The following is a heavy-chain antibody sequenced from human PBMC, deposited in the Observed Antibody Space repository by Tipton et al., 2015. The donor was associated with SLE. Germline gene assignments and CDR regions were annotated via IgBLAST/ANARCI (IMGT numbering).Heavy chain of an antibody. CDR2: MYTSGST. CDR3: ARDRHYRGNVWFDP. Sequence: TLSLTCTVSGDSISSGTYYWSWIRQPAGKGLEWIGRMYTSGSTTYNPSLKSRVSITLDTSKNQFSLKLTSVTAADTAVYYCARDRHYRGNVWFDPWGQGTLVTVSS. V-gene: IGHV4-61*02. D-gene: IGHD5-12*01. J-gene: IGHJ5*02. CDR1: GDSISSGTYY.